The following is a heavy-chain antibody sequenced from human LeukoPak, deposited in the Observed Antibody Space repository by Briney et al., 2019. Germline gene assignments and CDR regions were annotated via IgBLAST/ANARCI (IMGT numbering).Heavy chain of an antibody. CDR1: GYTFTSYG. CDR2: ISAYNGNT. Sequence: GASVEVSCKASGYTFTSYGISWVRQAPGQGLEWMGWISAYNGNTNYAQKLQGRVTMTTDTSTSTAYMELRSLRSDDTAVYYCARSLYNTFGGVIRYYYGMDVWGQGTTVTVSS. V-gene: IGHV1-18*01. D-gene: IGHD3-16*02. J-gene: IGHJ6*02. CDR3: ARSLYNTFGGVIRYYYGMDV.